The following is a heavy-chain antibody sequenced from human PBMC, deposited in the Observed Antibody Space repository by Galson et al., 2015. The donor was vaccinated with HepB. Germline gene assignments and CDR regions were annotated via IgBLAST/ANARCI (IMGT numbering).Heavy chain of an antibody. D-gene: IGHD2-2*01. Sequence: GKGLEWIGEINHSGSTNYNPSLKSRVTISVDTSKNQFSLKLSSVTAADTAVYYCARVPVGYCSSTSCRYYYYMDVWGKGTTVTVSS. V-gene: IGHV4-34*01. CDR3: ARVPVGYCSSTSCRYYYYMDV. CDR2: INHSGST. J-gene: IGHJ6*03.